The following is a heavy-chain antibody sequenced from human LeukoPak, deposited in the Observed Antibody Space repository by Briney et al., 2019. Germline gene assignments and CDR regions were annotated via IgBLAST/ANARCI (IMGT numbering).Heavy chain of an antibody. CDR2: ISGSGGST. Sequence: PGGSLRLSCAASGFTFSSYAMSWVRQAPGKGLEWVSAISGSGGSTYYADSVKGRFTISRDNSKNTLYLQMNSLRAEDTAVYYCAKEGYSSSWYSFGAVDGMDVWGQGTTVTVSS. CDR3: AKEGYSSSWYSFGAVDGMDV. D-gene: IGHD6-13*01. J-gene: IGHJ6*02. CDR1: GFTFSSYA. V-gene: IGHV3-23*01.